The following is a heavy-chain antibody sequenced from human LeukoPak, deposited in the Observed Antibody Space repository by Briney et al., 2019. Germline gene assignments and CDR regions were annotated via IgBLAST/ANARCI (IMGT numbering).Heavy chain of an antibody. V-gene: IGHV1-18*04. CDR1: GYTFTGYY. Sequence: ASVKVSCKVSGYTFTGYYMHWVRQAPGQGLEWMGWITAYNGNMNYAQNLQGRVTMTTDTSTSTAYMELRSLRSDDTAVYYCARILVTATPGAFDIWGQGTMFTVSS. J-gene: IGHJ3*02. CDR3: ARILVTATPGAFDI. D-gene: IGHD2-15*01. CDR2: ITAYNGNM.